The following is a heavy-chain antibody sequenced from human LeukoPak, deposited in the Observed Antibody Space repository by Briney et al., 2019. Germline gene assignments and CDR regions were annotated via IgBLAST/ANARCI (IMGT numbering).Heavy chain of an antibody. CDR2: IGIRGDT. J-gene: IGHJ4*02. D-gene: IGHD6-19*01. CDR1: GFTFIDYD. V-gene: IGHV3-13*01. Sequence: GGSLRLSCAASGFTFIDYDMHWVRQVIGKGLEWVSAIGIRGDTHYSGSVKGRFTISRENAESSLYLQMNSLRAKDTAVYYCARGGIQVSGIDEFDYWGQGTLVTVSS. CDR3: ARGGIQVSGIDEFDY.